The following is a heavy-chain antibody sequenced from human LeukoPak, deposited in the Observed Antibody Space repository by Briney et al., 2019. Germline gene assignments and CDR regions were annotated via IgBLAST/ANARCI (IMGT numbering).Heavy chain of an antibody. D-gene: IGHD6-19*01. CDR2: ISDSGGRT. CDR1: GITLSNYG. CDR3: AKWDRRSGWPIDY. Sequence: GGSLRLSCAVSGITLSNYGMSWVRQAPGKGLEWVAGISDSGGRTNYADSVKGRFTISRDNPKNTLHLQMNSLRAEDTAVYYCAKWDRRSGWPIDYWGQGTLVTVSS. J-gene: IGHJ4*02. V-gene: IGHV3-23*01.